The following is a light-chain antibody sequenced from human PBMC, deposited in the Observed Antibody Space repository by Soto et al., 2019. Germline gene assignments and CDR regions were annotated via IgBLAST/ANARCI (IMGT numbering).Light chain of an antibody. CDR1: SSDIGGYNF. Sequence: ALTQPASVSGSPGQSITISCTGTSSDIGGYNFVSWYQQHPGKAPKLLIYDVRNRPSGVSNRFSGSKSGNTASLTISGLQAEDEADYYCNSYRTISTYVFGTGTKLTVL. V-gene: IGLV2-14*01. CDR2: DVR. CDR3: NSYRTISTYV. J-gene: IGLJ1*01.